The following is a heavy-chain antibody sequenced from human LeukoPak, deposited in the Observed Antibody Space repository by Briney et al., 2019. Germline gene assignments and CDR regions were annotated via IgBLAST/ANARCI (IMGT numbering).Heavy chain of an antibody. CDR1: GGTFSSYA. CDR2: IIPIFGTA. J-gene: IGHJ5*02. Sequence: GASVKVSCKASGGTFSSYAISWVRQAPGQGLEWMGGIIPIFGTANYAQKFQGRVTITADKSTSTAYMELSSLRSEDTAVYYCARGPAAAIYGFVGGANWFDPWGQGTLVTVSS. CDR3: ARGPAAAIYGFVGGANWFDP. V-gene: IGHV1-69*06. D-gene: IGHD2-2*01.